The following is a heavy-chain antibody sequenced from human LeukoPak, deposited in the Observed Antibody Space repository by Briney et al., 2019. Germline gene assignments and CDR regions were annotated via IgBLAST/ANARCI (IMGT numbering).Heavy chain of an antibody. J-gene: IGHJ4*02. Sequence: PSETLSLTCTVSGGSISSSSYYWGWIRQPPGKGLEWIGSIYYSGSTYYNPSLKSRVTISVDTSKNQFSLKLSSVTAADTAVYYCARDREGSARDYWGQGTLVTVSS. CDR1: GGSISSSSYY. CDR2: IYYSGST. V-gene: IGHV4-39*07. CDR3: ARDREGSARDY.